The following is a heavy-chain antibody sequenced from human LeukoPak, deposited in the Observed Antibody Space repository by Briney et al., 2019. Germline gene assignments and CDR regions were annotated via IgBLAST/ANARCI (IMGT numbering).Heavy chain of an antibody. Sequence: PSETLSLICTVSGGSISSSSYYWGWIRQPPGKGLEWIGSIYYSGSTYYNPSLKSRVTISVDTSKNQFSLKLSSVTAADTAVYYCARVWYVWGSYRYLKGAGRASKVDYWGQGTLVTVSS. J-gene: IGHJ4*02. V-gene: IGHV4-39*07. CDR2: IYYSGST. D-gene: IGHD3-16*02. CDR3: ARVWYVWGSYRYLKGAGRASKVDY. CDR1: GGSISSSSYY.